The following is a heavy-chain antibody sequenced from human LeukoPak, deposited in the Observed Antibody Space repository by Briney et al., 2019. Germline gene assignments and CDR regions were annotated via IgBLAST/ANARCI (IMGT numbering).Heavy chain of an antibody. J-gene: IGHJ4*02. CDR1: GYTFTGYY. Sequence: ASVKVSCKASGYTFTGYYMHWVRQAPGQGLEWMGWINPNSGGTNYAQKFQGRVTMTRDTSISTAYMELSRLRSDDTAVYYCARVGGFGELLYFDYWGQGTLVTVSS. D-gene: IGHD3-10*01. CDR3: ARVGGFGELLYFDY. CDR2: INPNSGGT. V-gene: IGHV1-2*02.